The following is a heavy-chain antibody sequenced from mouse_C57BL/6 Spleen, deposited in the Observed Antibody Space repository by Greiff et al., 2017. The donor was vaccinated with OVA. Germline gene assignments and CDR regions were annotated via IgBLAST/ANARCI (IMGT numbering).Heavy chain of an antibody. CDR3: AREGAYDYLAWFAY. CDR1: GYTFTSYW. V-gene: IGHV1-55*01. Sequence: QVQLQQPGAELVKPGASVKMSCKASGYTFTSYWITWVKQRPGQGLEWIGDIYPGSGSTNYNEKFKSKATLTVDTSSSTAYMQLSSLTSEDSAVYYCAREGAYDYLAWFAYWGQGTLVTVSA. CDR2: IYPGSGST. D-gene: IGHD2-4*01. J-gene: IGHJ3*01.